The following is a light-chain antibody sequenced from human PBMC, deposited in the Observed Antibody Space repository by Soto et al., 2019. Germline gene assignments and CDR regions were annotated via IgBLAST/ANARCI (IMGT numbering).Light chain of an antibody. CDR1: QSVSTY. Sequence: VLTQSPVTLSLSPGDRATLSCRASQSVSTYLAWYRQVPGQPPRLLIYDTTNRAAGIPPRFSGSRSGTDITLTISSVEPEDFALYYCHQRNTFGQGTRLEIK. CDR2: DTT. V-gene: IGKV3-11*01. J-gene: IGKJ5*01. CDR3: HQRNT.